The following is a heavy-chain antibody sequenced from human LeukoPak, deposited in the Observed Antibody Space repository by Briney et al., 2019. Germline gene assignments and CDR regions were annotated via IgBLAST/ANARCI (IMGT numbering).Heavy chain of an antibody. J-gene: IGHJ4*02. CDR3: ARNYGGSSKYFDY. D-gene: IGHD4-23*01. CDR1: GYSFTGYY. V-gene: IGHV1-2*02. CDR2: ISPSSGGT. Sequence: ASVKVSCKASGYSFTGYYIHWVRQAPGQGLEWMGWISPSSGGTNYAQRFQGRLTMTRDTSISTAYMGLGSLTSDDTALYYCARNYGGSSKYFDYWGQGTLVTVSS.